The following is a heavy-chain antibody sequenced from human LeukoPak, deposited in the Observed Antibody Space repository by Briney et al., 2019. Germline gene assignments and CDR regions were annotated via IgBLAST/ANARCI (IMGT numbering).Heavy chain of an antibody. CDR2: ISGSGGST. CDR1: GFTFSSYA. Sequence: GGSLRLSCAASGFTFSSYAMSWVRQAPGKGLEWVSAISGSGGSTYYADSVKGRFTISRDNSKNTLYLQMNSLRAEDTAVYYCAKGSRYCSSTSCYPVGYFDYWGRGTLVTVSS. D-gene: IGHD2-2*01. J-gene: IGHJ4*02. V-gene: IGHV3-23*01. CDR3: AKGSRYCSSTSCYPVGYFDY.